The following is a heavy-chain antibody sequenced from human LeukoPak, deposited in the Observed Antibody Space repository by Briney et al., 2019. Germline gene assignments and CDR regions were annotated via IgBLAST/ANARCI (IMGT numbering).Heavy chain of an antibody. J-gene: IGHJ4*02. CDR3: AKGRGYSGYDFFDY. CDR2: ISASGGST. Sequence: GGSLRLSCAASGFTFSSYAMSWVRQAPGKGLEWVSAISASGGSTFYADSVKGRFTISRDNSKNTLYLQMNSLRAEDTALYHCAKGRGYSGYDFFDYWGQGTLVTVSS. CDR1: GFTFSSYA. D-gene: IGHD5-12*01. V-gene: IGHV3-23*01.